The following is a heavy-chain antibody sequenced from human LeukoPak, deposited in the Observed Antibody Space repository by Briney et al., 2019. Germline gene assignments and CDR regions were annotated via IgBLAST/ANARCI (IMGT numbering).Heavy chain of an antibody. CDR1: GFTFSSYA. J-gene: IGHJ4*02. CDR2: ISYDGSNK. D-gene: IGHD3-10*01. V-gene: IGHV3-30-3*01. Sequence: PGGSLRLSCAASGFTFSSYAMHWVRQAPGKGLEWVAVISYDGSNKYYADSVKGRFTISRDNSKNTLYLRMNSLRAEDTAVYYCATLGLYYYGSGSFGYWGQGTLVTVS. CDR3: ATLGLYYYGSGSFGY.